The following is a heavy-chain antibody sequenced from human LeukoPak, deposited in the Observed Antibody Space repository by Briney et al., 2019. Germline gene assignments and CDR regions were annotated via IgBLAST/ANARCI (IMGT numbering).Heavy chain of an antibody. CDR1: GFTFSSYS. J-gene: IGHJ4*02. CDR3: ARVGGSYDPDNDY. CDR2: ISSSSSTI. V-gene: IGHV3-48*01. D-gene: IGHD1-26*01. Sequence: GGSLRLSCAASGFTFSSYSMNWVRQAPGKGLEWVSYISSSSSTIYYADSVKGRFTISRDNAKNSLYLQMNSLRAEDTAVYYCARVGGSYDPDNDYWGQGTLVTVPS.